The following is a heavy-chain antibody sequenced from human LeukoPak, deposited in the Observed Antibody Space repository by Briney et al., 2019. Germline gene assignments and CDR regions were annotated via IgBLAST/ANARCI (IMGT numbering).Heavy chain of an antibody. Sequence: PSETLSLTCAVSGGSFSGYYWSWIRQPPGKGLEWIGEINHSGSTNYNPSLKSRVTISVDTSKNQFSLKLSSVTAADTAVYYCAKDLTGVNYCLDQWGQGTLVTVSS. D-gene: IGHD1-7*01. V-gene: IGHV4-34*01. CDR1: GGSFSGYY. CDR3: AKDLTGVNYCLDQ. J-gene: IGHJ4*02. CDR2: INHSGST.